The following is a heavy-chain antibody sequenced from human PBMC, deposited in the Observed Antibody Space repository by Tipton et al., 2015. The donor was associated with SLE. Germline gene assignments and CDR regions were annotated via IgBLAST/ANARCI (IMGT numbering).Heavy chain of an antibody. CDR3: ARRYGDYDGFDY. V-gene: IGHV4-39*01. D-gene: IGHD4-17*01. Sequence: TLSLTCTVSGASVTTSGYYWGWIRRPPGKGLEWIGSIYYSGSTYYNPSLKSRVTISVDTSKTQFSLKLSSVTAADTAAYYCARRYGDYDGFDYWGQGTLVTVSS. CDR2: IYYSGST. CDR1: GASVTTSGYY. J-gene: IGHJ4*02.